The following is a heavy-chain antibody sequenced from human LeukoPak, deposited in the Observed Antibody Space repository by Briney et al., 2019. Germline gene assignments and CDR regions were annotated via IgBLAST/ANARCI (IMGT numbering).Heavy chain of an antibody. J-gene: IGHJ4*02. CDR2: IRSKAKSYAT. D-gene: IGHD4-23*01. CDR1: GFTFSGSA. CDR3: TRSYGGNFNFDY. Sequence: PGGSLRLSCAASGFTFSGSAMHGVRGASGEGREGVVRIRSKAKSYATAYAASVKGRLTISRDDSKNTAYLQMNSLKTEDTAVYYCTRSYGGNFNFDYWGQGTLVTVSS. V-gene: IGHV3-73*01.